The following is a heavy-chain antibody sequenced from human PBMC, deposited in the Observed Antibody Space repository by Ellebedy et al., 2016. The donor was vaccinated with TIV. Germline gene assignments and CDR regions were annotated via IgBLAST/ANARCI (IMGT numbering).Heavy chain of an antibody. D-gene: IGHD3-22*01. Sequence: PGGSLRLSCAASGVTFSSYGMHWVRPATGKGLEWVAVIWYDGSNKYYVDSVKGRFTISRDNSKNTLYLQMNSLRAEDTAVYYCARDLYITTYYDSSGYLNYGMDFWGQGTTVTVSS. J-gene: IGHJ6*02. CDR2: IWYDGSNK. CDR1: GVTFSSYG. V-gene: IGHV3-33*01. CDR3: ARDLYITTYYDSSGYLNYGMDF.